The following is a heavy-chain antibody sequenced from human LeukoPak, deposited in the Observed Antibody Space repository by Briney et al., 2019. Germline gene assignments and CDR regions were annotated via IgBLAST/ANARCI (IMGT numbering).Heavy chain of an antibody. CDR3: ARIGGLDGAPLDY. V-gene: IGHV3-48*03. J-gene: IGHJ4*02. CDR1: GFTFSSYE. CDR2: ISSSGSTI. Sequence: PGGSLRLSCAASGFTFSSYEMNWVRQAPGKGLEWVSYISSSGSTIYYADSVKGRFTISRDNAKNSLYLQMNSLRAEDTAVYYCARIGGLDGAPLDYWGQGTLVTVSS. D-gene: IGHD6-19*01.